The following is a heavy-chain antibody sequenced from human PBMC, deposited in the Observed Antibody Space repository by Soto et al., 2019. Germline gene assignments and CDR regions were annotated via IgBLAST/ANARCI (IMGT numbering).Heavy chain of an antibody. CDR2: INPNIGAT. CDR1: RYIFTAYF. V-gene: IGHV1-2*02. J-gene: IGHJ5*02. Sequence: QVQLVQSGAEVKKPGASVKVSCKAPRYIFTAYFMHWVRQAPGQGPEWMGWINPNIGATHYGLSFQGRVTMTRDTSISTAYMELSSLRSDDTAVYYCASHDPGARFDPWGQGTLVIVSS. CDR3: ASHDPGARFDP. D-gene: IGHD1-1*01.